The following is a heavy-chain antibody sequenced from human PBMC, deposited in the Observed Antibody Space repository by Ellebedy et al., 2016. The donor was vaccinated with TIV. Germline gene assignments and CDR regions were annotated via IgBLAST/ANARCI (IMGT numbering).Heavy chain of an antibody. V-gene: IGHV3-15*01. CDR1: GFTFSNAW. J-gene: IGHJ5*02. D-gene: IGHD1-7*01. CDR2: IKSKTDGGTT. CDR3: TTDHSRKGITGTTVELWFNP. Sequence: GESLKISXAASGFTFSNAWMSWVRQAPGKGLEWVGRIKSKTDGGTTDYAAPVKGRFTISRDDSKSTLYLQMNSLKTEDTAVYYCTTDHSRKGITGTTVELWFNPWGQGTLVTVSS.